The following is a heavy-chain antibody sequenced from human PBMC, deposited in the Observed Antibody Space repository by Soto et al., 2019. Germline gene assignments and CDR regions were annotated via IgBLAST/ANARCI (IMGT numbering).Heavy chain of an antibody. Sequence: VKVSCKTSGYTFTDSAIHWVRQAPGQSLELLGWIAPGNGNTKYSQKFQGRVTITRDTSATTAYMELSSLRSEDTAVYYCAKGSRMWTPDYWGQGTLVTVSS. CDR1: GYTFTDSA. D-gene: IGHD2-21*01. CDR3: AKGSRMWTPDY. J-gene: IGHJ4*02. V-gene: IGHV1-3*01. CDR2: IAPGNGNT.